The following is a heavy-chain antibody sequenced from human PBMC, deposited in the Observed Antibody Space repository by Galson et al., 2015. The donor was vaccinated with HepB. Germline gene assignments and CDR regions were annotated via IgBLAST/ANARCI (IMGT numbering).Heavy chain of an antibody. CDR1: GYTFTSYG. D-gene: IGHD3-22*01. CDR2: ISAYNGNT. CDR3: ARDDEDYDSSGPNY. Sequence: SVKVSCKASGYTFTSYGISWVRQAPGQGLEWMGWISAYNGNTNYAQKLQGRVTMTTDTSTSTAYMELRSLRSDDTAVYYCARDDEDYDSSGPNYWGQGTLVTVSS. V-gene: IGHV1-18*04. J-gene: IGHJ4*02.